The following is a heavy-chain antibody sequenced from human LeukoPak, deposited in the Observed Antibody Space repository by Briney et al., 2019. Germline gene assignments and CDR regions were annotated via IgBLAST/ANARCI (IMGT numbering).Heavy chain of an antibody. CDR3: ARSYPRIAARCYFDY. J-gene: IGHJ4*02. V-gene: IGHV4-38-2*01. CDR1: GYFISSGYY. CDR2: IYHSGST. Sequence: SETLSLTCAVSGYFISSGYYWGWIRQPPGKGLEWIGSIYHSGSTYYNPSLKSRVTISVDTSKNQFSLKLSSVTAADTAVYYCARSYPRIAARCYFDYWGQGTLVTVSS. D-gene: IGHD6-6*01.